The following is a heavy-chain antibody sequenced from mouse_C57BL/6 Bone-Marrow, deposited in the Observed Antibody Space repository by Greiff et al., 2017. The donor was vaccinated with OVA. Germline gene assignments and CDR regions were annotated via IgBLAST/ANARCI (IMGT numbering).Heavy chain of an antibody. J-gene: IGHJ4*01. CDR3: TTRGDSFTTVVPAYAMDY. CDR2: IDPEDGDT. CDR1: GFNIKDYY. V-gene: IGHV14-1*01. Sequence: EVKVVESGAELVRPGASVKLSCTASGFNIKDYYMHWVKQRPEQGLEWIGRIDPEDGDTEYAPKFQGKATMTADTSSNTAYLQLSSLTSEDTAVYYCTTRGDSFTTVVPAYAMDYWGQGTSVTVSS. D-gene: IGHD1-1*01.